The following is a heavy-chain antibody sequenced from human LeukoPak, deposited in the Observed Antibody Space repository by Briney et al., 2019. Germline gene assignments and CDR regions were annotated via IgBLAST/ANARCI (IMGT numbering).Heavy chain of an antibody. CDR1: GGFIRGYY. CDR2: IYYSGST. D-gene: IGHD3-9*01. J-gene: IGHJ4*02. V-gene: IGHV4-59*01. CDR3: ARSGTRSPDWDY. Sequence: SETLSLTCTVSGGFIRGYYWSWIRQPPGEGLEWIGYIYYSGSTNYNPSLKSRVTISVDTSKNQFSLKLSSVTAADTAVYYCARSGTRSPDWDYWGQGTLVTVSS.